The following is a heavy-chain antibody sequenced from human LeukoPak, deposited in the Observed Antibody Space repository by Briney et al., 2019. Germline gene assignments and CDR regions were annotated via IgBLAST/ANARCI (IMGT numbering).Heavy chain of an antibody. J-gene: IGHJ4*02. Sequence: GGSLRLSCAASGLTFSSYGMHWVRQAPGKGLERVAVISYDGSNKYYADSVKGRFTISRDNSKNTLYLQMNSLRADDTAIYYCAKISTVTTSFDYWGQGTLVTVSS. CDR3: AKISTVTTSFDY. CDR2: ISYDGSNK. CDR1: GLTFSSYG. V-gene: IGHV3-30*18. D-gene: IGHD4-17*01.